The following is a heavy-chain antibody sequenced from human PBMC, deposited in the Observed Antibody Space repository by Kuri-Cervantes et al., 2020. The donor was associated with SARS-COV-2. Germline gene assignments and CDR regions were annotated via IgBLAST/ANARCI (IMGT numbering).Heavy chain of an antibody. J-gene: IGHJ6*02. CDR1: GFTFSGYS. D-gene: IGHD3-10*01. CDR3: AKPGSVRGIIREDHYGLDV. V-gene: IGHV3-30*18. CDR2: ISYDGRDT. Sequence: GESLKISCAASGFTFSGYSMNWIRQAPGKGLEWMAVISYDGRDTYYGDSVKGRFTISRDNSKNTLYLQMNSLRPEDTAVYYCAKPGSVRGIIREDHYGLDVWGQGTTVTVSS.